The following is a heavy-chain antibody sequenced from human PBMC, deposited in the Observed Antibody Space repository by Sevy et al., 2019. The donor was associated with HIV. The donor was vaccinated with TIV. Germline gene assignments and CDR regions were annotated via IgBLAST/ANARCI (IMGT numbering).Heavy chain of an antibody. Sequence: GGSLRLSCAASGFTFNTYGMHWVRQAPGKGLEWLTVISYDGSHKDYADSVKGRFTISRDNSKNTVYLQMNSLRAEDTDVYYCAKVGRKGEVREGESFDYWGQGTLVTVSS. D-gene: IGHD3-16*01. V-gene: IGHV3-30*18. CDR1: GFTFNTYG. J-gene: IGHJ4*01. CDR3: AKVGRKGEVREGESFDY. CDR2: ISYDGSHK.